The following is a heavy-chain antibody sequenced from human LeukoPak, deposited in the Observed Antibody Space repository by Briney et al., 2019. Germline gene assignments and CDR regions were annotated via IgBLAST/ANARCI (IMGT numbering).Heavy chain of an antibody. D-gene: IGHD3-10*01. CDR3: VKDIMGSTDYYYGLDV. Sequence: AGGSLRLSCSASGFSFSNYDMHWVRQAPGKGLEYVSAISSSGGSTYYADSVKGRLTISRDNSKNTLYLHMSRLRPEDTAVYFCVKDIMGSTDYYYGLDVWGQGTTVTVSS. CDR2: ISSSGGST. J-gene: IGHJ6*02. CDR1: GFSFSNYD. V-gene: IGHV3-64D*09.